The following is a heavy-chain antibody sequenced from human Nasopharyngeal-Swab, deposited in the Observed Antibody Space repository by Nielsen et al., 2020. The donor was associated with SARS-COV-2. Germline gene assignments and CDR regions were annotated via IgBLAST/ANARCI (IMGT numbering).Heavy chain of an antibody. CDR2: ISTTGSTT. CDR3: AREKGYQVLLDYYYHGLDV. CDR1: GFSFGDYY. V-gene: IGHV3-11*01. D-gene: IGHD3-16*01. J-gene: IGHJ6*02. Sequence: GGSLRLSCLASGFSFGDYYMAWIRQAPGKGLEWVSYISTTGSTTDSADSVKGRFTISRDNANNILYLQMSSLRGEDTAVYFCAREKGYQVLLDYYYHGLDVWGHGTAVTVSS.